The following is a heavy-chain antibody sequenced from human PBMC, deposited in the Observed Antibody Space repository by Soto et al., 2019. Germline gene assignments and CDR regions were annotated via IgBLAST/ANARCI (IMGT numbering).Heavy chain of an antibody. D-gene: IGHD3-10*01. CDR3: ARGIFLMVRGVIGY. Sequence: SETLSLTCAVYGGSFSGYYWSWIRQPPGKGLEWIGEINHSGSTNYNPSLKSRVTISVDTSKNQFSLKLSSVTAADTAVYYCARGIFLMVRGVIGYWGQGTLVTVS. J-gene: IGHJ4*02. V-gene: IGHV4-34*01. CDR1: GGSFSGYY. CDR2: INHSGST.